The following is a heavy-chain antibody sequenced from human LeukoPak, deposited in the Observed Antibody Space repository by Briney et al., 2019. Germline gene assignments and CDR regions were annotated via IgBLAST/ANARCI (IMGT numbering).Heavy chain of an antibody. J-gene: IGHJ6*02. CDR2: MNPNSGNT. CDR1: GYTFTSYD. CDR3: ARRPLWFGELLSKANYGMDV. V-gene: IGHV1-8*01. D-gene: IGHD3-10*01. Sequence: VSVKVSCKASGYTFTSYDINWVRQATGQGLEWMGWMNPNSGNTGYAQKFQGRVTMTRNTSISTAYMELSSLRSEDTAVYYCARRPLWFGELLSKANYGMDVWGQGTTVTVSS.